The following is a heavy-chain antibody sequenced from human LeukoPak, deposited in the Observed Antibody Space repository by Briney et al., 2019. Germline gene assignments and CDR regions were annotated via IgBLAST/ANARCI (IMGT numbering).Heavy chain of an antibody. J-gene: IGHJ6*02. V-gene: IGHV5-51*01. CDR3: ARLNLPAYGMDV. CDR2: IYPSDSDT. CDR1: GYSFTNYW. Sequence: GESLKISCQASGYSFTNYWIGWVRQMPGKGPEWMGIIYPSDSDTRYSPSFQGQVSISADESINFVYLQWGSLKASDTAMYYCARLNLPAYGMDVWGQGTTVTVSS.